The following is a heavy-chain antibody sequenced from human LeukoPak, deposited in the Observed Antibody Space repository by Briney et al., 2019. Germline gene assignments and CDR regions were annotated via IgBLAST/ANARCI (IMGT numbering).Heavy chain of an antibody. CDR3: ARRITIVRGSYYLDY. CDR2: IYPPDSDT. D-gene: IGHD3-10*01. J-gene: IGHJ4*02. V-gene: IGHV5-51*01. Sequence: GGSLKISCKGSGYSFTNYWIGWVRQMPGKGLEWMGIIYPPDSDTRYSPSFQGQVTISADKSISTAYLQWSSLKASDTAMYYCARRITIVRGSYYLDYWGQGTLVTVFS. CDR1: GYSFTNYW.